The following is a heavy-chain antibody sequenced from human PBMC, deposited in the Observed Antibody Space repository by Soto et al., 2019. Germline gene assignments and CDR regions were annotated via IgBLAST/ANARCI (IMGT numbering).Heavy chain of an antibody. CDR1: GGSFSGYY. J-gene: IGHJ5*02. V-gene: IGHV4-34*01. D-gene: IGHD2-2*01. CDR2: INHSGST. Sequence: SETLSLTCAVYGGSFSGYYWSWIRQPPGKGLEWIGEINHSGSTNYNPSLKSRVTISVDTSKNQFSLKLSSVTAADTAVYYCARGGVPAAMLLDPWGQGTLVTVSS. CDR3: ARGGVPAAMLLDP.